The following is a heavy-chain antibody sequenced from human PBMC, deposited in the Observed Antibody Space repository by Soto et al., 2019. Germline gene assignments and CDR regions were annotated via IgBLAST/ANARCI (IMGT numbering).Heavy chain of an antibody. CDR2: IGGVGGDT. J-gene: IGHJ5*02. D-gene: IGHD1-26*01. V-gene: IGHV3-23*01. Sequence: DVQLLESGGGLVQPGGSLRLYCAASGFIFGDYAMSWVRQAPGKGLEWVSSIGGVGGDTYYAASVKGRFTISRDNSKNTLYLQMNSLRAEDTAVYNCARDAVPYNGKWDWFDPWGQGTLVTVSS. CDR3: ARDAVPYNGKWDWFDP. CDR1: GFIFGDYA.